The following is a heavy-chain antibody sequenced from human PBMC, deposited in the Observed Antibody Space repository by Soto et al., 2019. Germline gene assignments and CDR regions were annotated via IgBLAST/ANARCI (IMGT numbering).Heavy chain of an antibody. CDR2: TYYRSKWYN. Sequence: PSQTLLLTCAISGDSVSSNSAAWNWNRQSPSRGLEWLGRTYYRSKWYNDYAVSVKSRITINPDTSKNQFSLQLNSVTPEDTAVYYCASYIVLMVYADDEAYYYYYGMDVWGQGTTVTVSS. CDR1: GDSVSSNSAA. CDR3: ASYIVLMVYADDEAYYYYYGMDV. D-gene: IGHD2-8*01. J-gene: IGHJ6*02. V-gene: IGHV6-1*01.